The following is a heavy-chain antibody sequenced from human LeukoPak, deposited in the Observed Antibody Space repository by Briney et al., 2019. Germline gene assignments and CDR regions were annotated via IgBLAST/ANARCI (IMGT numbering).Heavy chain of an antibody. CDR2: ISDRGDNT. CDR1: GFSLTTYA. CDR3: ANIGPYYYGSGVYYYMDV. V-gene: IGHV3-23*01. D-gene: IGHD3-10*01. Sequence: GGSLRLSCAASGFSLTTYAMGWVRQAPGKGLEWVSVISDRGDNTYYGDSVKGRFTISRDSSKNTLYLQMNSLRAEDTAVYYCANIGPYYYGSGVYYYMDVWGKGTTVTISS. J-gene: IGHJ6*03.